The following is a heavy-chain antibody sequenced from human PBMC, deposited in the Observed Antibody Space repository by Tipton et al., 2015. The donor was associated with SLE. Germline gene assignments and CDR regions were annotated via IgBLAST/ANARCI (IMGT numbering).Heavy chain of an antibody. D-gene: IGHD3-22*01. Sequence: TLSLTCTVSGGSISSGGYYWSWIRQYPGKGLEWIGYISYSGSTNYNPSLKSRVTISVDTSKNQFSLKLSSVTAADTAVYYCARDEYRYDTTGYHLLGHFDFWGQGTLVTASS. CDR1: GGSISSGGYY. CDR2: ISYSGST. J-gene: IGHJ4*02. V-gene: IGHV4-61*08. CDR3: ARDEYRYDTTGYHLLGHFDF.